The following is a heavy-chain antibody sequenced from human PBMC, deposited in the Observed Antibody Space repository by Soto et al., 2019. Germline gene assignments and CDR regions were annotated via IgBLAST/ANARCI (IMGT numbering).Heavy chain of an antibody. CDR2: IHTTDGT. Sequence: SETLSLTCTVSGGSISSYYWSWIRQPAGKGMEWIGRIHTTDGTNYNPSLKSRVTMSIDTSNNQFSLKLSSLTAADTAVYYCARALSSAAGLYFDFWGQGTLVTVSS. V-gene: IGHV4-4*07. J-gene: IGHJ4*02. CDR1: GGSISSYY. D-gene: IGHD6-13*01. CDR3: ARALSSAAGLYFDF.